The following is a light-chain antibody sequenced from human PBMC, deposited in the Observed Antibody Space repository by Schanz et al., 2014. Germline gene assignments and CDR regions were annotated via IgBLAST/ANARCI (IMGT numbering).Light chain of an antibody. CDR3: QQYSNSQG. V-gene: IGKV3-15*01. CDR2: GAS. J-gene: IGKJ5*01. CDR1: QSVSSD. Sequence: EIVMTQSPATLSVSPGERATLSCRASQSVSSDLAWYQQKPGQAPRLVIYGASTRATGFPARFSGSGSGTEFTLTISSLQSEDFAVYYCQQYSNSQGFGQGTRLEI.